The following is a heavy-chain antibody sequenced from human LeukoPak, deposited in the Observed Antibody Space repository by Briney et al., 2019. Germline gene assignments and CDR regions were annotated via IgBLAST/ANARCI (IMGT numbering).Heavy chain of an antibody. J-gene: IGHJ4*02. CDR2: INPNSGGT. Sequence: ASVKVSCKASGYTFTGYYMHWVRQAPGQGLEWMGRINPNSGGTNYAQKFQGRVTMTRDTSISTAYMELSRLRSDDTAVYYCARGYIAAAGTIDYWGQGTLVTASS. D-gene: IGHD6-13*01. CDR1: GYTFTGYY. CDR3: ARGYIAAAGTIDY. V-gene: IGHV1-2*06.